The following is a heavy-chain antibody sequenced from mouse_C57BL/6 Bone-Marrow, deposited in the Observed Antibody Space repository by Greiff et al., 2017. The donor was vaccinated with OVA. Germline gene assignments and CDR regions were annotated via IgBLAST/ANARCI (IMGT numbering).Heavy chain of an antibody. CDR3: AREPYYYSDYWYFDV. V-gene: IGHV3-8*01. CDR2: ISYSGST. J-gene: IGHJ1*03. D-gene: IGHD1-1*01. Sequence: EVQLVESGPGLAKPSQTLSLTCSVTGYSITSDYWNWIRKFPGNKLEYMGYISYSGSTYYNPSLKSRISITRDTSKNQYYLQLNTVTTEDTATYYWAREPYYYSDYWYFDVWGTGTTVTVSS. CDR1: GYSITSDY.